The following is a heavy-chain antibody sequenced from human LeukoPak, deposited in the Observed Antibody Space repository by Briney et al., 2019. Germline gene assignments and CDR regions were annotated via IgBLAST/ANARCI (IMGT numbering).Heavy chain of an antibody. CDR1: GGSFSGYY. J-gene: IGHJ3*02. CDR3: AKDIPNSSSIGAFDI. Sequence: SETLSLTCAVYGGSFSGYYWSWIRQPPGKGLEWIGEINHSGSTNYNPSLKSRVTISVDTSKNQFSLKLSSVTAADTAVYYCAKDIPNSSSIGAFDIWGQGTMVTVSS. V-gene: IGHV4-34*01. CDR2: INHSGST. D-gene: IGHD6-6*01.